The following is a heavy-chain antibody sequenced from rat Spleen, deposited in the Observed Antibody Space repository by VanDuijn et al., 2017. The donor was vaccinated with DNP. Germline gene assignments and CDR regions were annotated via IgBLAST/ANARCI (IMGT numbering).Heavy chain of an antibody. CDR1: GLTFSDYA. CDR2: ISPSGGST. J-gene: IGHJ2*01. V-gene: IGHV5S23*01. Sequence: EVQLVESGGGLVQPGRSLKLSCAASGLTFSDYAMAWVRQAPTKGLEWVASISPSGGSTYYRDSVKGRFTISRDNAKSTLYLQMDSLRSEDTATYYCAGRPPPTRGPFDYWGQGVTVTVSS. D-gene: IGHD1-4*01. CDR3: AGRPPPTRGPFDY.